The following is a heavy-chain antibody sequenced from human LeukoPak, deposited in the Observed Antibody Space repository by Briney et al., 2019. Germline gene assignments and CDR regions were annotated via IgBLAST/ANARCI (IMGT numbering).Heavy chain of an antibody. V-gene: IGHV3-23*01. CDR3: AKVQGWWPPTSADY. Sequence: SGGSLRLSCVASGFTFSSNAMSWVRQAPGMGPDWVSSITFSGSSTDYADSVKGRFTISRDNSKNTLYLQMSSLRVEDTAVYYCAKVQGWWPPTSADYWGQGTLVTVSS. J-gene: IGHJ4*02. CDR1: GFTFSSNA. CDR2: ITFSGSST. D-gene: IGHD2-15*01.